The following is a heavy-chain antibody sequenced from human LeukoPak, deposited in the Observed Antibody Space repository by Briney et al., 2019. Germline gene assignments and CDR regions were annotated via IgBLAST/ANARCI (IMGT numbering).Heavy chain of an antibody. CDR1: GFTVSSNY. V-gene: IGHV3-30*18. J-gene: IGHJ4*02. D-gene: IGHD4-17*01. CDR3: AKDTPPLDDYGALDY. Sequence: GGSLRLSCAASGFTVSSNYMSWVRQAPGKGLEWVAVISYDGSNKYYADSVKGRFTISRDDSKNTLCLQMNSLRAEDTAVYYCAKDTPPLDDYGALDYWGQGTLVTVSS. CDR2: ISYDGSNK.